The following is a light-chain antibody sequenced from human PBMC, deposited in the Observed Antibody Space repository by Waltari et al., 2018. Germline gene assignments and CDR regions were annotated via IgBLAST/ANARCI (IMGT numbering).Light chain of an antibody. V-gene: IGLV2-8*01. CDR2: EVS. CDR3: SSYAGSNNYV. J-gene: IGLJ1*01. Sequence: QSALTQPPSASGSPGQSVTISCTGTSSDVGGYNYVSWYQQHPGKAPKLMIYEVSKRPSGVPVRFSGSKSGNTASLTVSGLQAEDEADYFCSSYAGSNNYVFGTGTTVTVL. CDR1: SSDVGGYNY.